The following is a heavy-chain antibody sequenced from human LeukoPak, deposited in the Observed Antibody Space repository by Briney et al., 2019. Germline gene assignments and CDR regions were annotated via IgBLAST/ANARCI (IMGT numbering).Heavy chain of an antibody. V-gene: IGHV3-23*01. CDR1: GFTFSSYA. CDR2: ISGGGGST. Sequence: GGSLRLSCAASGFTFSSYAMSWVRQAPGKGLEWVSAISGGGGSTYYADSVKGQFTICRDNSKNTVYLKMNSLRAEDTSVYYCAKVPVFSVTISEVVTDDAFDIWGEGTIVTVSS. J-gene: IGHJ3*02. CDR3: AKVPVFSVTISEVVTDDAFDI. D-gene: IGHD3-3*01.